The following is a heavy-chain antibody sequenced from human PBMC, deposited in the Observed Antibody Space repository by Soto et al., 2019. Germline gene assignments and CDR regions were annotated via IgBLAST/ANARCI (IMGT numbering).Heavy chain of an antibody. D-gene: IGHD6-19*01. Sequence: QVPLVQSGGEVREPGASVKVSCKASGYSFLYYAISWVRQAPGQGLECLGWISPYNANTKYGERVQGRVTITTDTATSTAYLELRSLTSDDTAVYYCAVRGSDTSKGLLGWGQGTLVTVSS. CDR3: AVRGSDTSKGLLG. J-gene: IGHJ4*02. V-gene: IGHV1-18*01. CDR1: GYSFLYYA. CDR2: ISPYNANT.